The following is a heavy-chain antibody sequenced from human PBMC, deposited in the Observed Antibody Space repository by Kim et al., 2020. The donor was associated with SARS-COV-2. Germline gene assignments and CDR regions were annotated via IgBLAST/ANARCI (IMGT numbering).Heavy chain of an antibody. CDR3: AKDSNYDFWSGYYFDY. J-gene: IGHJ4*02. D-gene: IGHD3-3*01. Sequence: VRGRFTISRDNSKNTLYLQMNSLRAEDTAVYYCAKDSNYDFWSGYYFDYWGQGTLVTVSS. V-gene: IGHV3-23*01.